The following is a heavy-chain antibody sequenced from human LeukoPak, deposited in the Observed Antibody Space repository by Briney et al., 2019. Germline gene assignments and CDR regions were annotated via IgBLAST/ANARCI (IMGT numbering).Heavy chain of an antibody. D-gene: IGHD1-26*01. CDR2: IYTSGNT. CDR3: ARLRSTYWYFDL. Sequence: SETLSLTCTVSGGSISIYYWSWIRQPAGKGLEWIGRIYTSGNTHYNPSLKSRVTMSVDTSKNQFSLKLSSVTAADTAVSFCARLRSTYWYFDLWGRGTLVTVSS. J-gene: IGHJ2*01. V-gene: IGHV4-4*07. CDR1: GGSISIYY.